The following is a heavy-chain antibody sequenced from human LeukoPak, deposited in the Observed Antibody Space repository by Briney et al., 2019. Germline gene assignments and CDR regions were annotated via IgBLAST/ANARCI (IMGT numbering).Heavy chain of an antibody. CDR2: MWDDESNK. CDR3: ARGRGGTYPPGIY. Sequence: GGSLRLSCAASGLTFSSHGMHWVRQAPGKGLEWVAVMWDDESNKYYADSVKGRFTISRDNSKNIPYLQMNNLGAEDTAVYYCARGRGGTYPPGIYWGQGTLVTVSS. CDR1: GLTFSSHG. V-gene: IGHV3-33*01. J-gene: IGHJ4*02. D-gene: IGHD1-26*01.